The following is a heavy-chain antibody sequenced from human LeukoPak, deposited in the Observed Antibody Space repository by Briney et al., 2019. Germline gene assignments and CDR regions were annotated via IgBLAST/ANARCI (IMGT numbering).Heavy chain of an antibody. J-gene: IGHJ4*02. Sequence: PGGSLRLSCAASGFTFRDYSDYWMSWVRQAPGKGLEWVANIKQDGSEKYYVDSVKCRFTISRDNAKNSLFLQMNSLRAEDTAVYYSARVGRYSYAHNSWGQGTLVTVSS. CDR1: GFTFRDYSDYW. CDR2: IKQDGSEK. V-gene: IGHV3-7*01. CDR3: ARVGRYSYAHNS. D-gene: IGHD5-18*01.